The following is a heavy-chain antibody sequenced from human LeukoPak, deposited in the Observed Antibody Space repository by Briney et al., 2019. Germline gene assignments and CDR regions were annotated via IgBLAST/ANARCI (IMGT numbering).Heavy chain of an antibody. Sequence: PGGSLRLSCAASGFTFSNHGMYWVRQAPGKGLEYVSAISSNGADTYYADFVKGRFTISRDNSQNTLYLQMGSLRAEDMAVYYCARGGPMYSSGWYRYYYYGMDVWGQGTTVTVSS. D-gene: IGHD6-19*01. V-gene: IGHV3-64*02. CDR3: ARGGPMYSSGWYRYYYYGMDV. CDR1: GFTFSNHG. CDR2: ISSNGADT. J-gene: IGHJ6*02.